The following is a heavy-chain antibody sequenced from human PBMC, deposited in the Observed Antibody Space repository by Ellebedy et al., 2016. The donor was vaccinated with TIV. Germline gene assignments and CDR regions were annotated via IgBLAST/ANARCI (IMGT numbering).Heavy chain of an antibody. D-gene: IGHD1-1*01. Sequence: SETLSLXXTVSGGSISSSSYYWGWIRQPPGKGLEWIGSIYYSGSTNYNPSLKSRVTISVDTSKNQFSLKLSSVTAADTAVYYCARGSGLGTTYDYWGQGTLVTVSS. CDR1: GGSISSSSYY. V-gene: IGHV4-39*07. J-gene: IGHJ4*02. CDR3: ARGSGLGTTYDY. CDR2: IYYSGST.